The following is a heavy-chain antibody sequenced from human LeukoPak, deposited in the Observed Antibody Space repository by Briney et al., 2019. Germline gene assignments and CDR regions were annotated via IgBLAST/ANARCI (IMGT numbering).Heavy chain of an antibody. CDR2: IYHSGST. Sequence: PSETLSLTCTVSGGSISSSIYSWGWIRQPPGKGLEWIGSIYHSGSTNYNPSLKSRVTISVDTSKNQYSLKLSSVTAADTAVYYCARSSESYDSSGYYSYYFDYWGQGTLVTVSS. CDR3: ARSSESYDSSGYYSYYFDY. J-gene: IGHJ4*02. V-gene: IGHV4-61*05. D-gene: IGHD3-22*01. CDR1: GGSISSSIYS.